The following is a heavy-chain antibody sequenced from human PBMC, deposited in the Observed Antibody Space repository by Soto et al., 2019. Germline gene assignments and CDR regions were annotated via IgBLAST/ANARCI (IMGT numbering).Heavy chain of an antibody. CDR2: IYYSGST. CDR1: GGSISSGGYS. D-gene: IGHD5-18*01. Sequence: SETLSLTCAVSGGSISSGGYSWSWIRQPPGKGLEWIGYIYYSGSTNYNPSLKSRVTISVDTSKNQFSLKLSSVTAADTAVYYCASGYNPWYFDYWGQGTQVTVSS. V-gene: IGHV4-61*08. CDR3: ASGYNPWYFDY. J-gene: IGHJ4*02.